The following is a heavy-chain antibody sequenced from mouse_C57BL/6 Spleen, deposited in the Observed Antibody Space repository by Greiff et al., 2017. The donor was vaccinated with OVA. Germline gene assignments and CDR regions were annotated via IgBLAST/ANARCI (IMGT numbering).Heavy chain of an antibody. CDR2: ISSGSSTI. D-gene: IGHD1-1*01. J-gene: IGHJ3*01. CDR3: ARRYGSSYDWFAY. V-gene: IGHV5-17*01. CDR1: GFTFSDYG. Sequence: EVMLVESGGGLVKPGGSLKLSCAASGFTFSDYGMHWVRQAPEKGLEWVAYISSGSSTIYYADTVKGRFTISRDNAKNTLFLQMTSLRSEDTAMYYCARRYGSSYDWFAYWGQGTLVTVSA.